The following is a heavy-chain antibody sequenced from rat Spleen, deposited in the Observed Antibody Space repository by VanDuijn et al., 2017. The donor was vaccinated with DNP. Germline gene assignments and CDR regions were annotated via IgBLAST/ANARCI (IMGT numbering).Heavy chain of an antibody. V-gene: IGHV3-1*01. J-gene: IGHJ1*01. Sequence: EVQLQESGPGLVKPSQSLSLTCSVTGYSISSNYWGWIRKFPGSKMEWMGYISYSGGTRYNPSLRSRISITRDTSKNQFFLQLNSVTTEDTATYYCARGLNYGGYIYSWYFDFWGPGVMVTVSS. CDR1: GYSISSNY. D-gene: IGHD1-11*01. CDR3: ARGLNYGGYIYSWYFDF. CDR2: ISYSGGT.